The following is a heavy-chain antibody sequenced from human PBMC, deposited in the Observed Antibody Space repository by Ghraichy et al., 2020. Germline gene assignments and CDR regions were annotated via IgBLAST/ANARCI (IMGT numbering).Heavy chain of an antibody. CDR1: GGSFSGYY. CDR2: INHSGST. CDR3: ARGRTQRKISYSNYPRGFDP. Sequence: SETLSLTCAVYGGSFSGYYWSWIRQPPGKGLEWIGEINHSGSTNYNPSLKSRVTISVDTSKNQFSLKLSSVTAADTAVYYCARGRTQRKISYSNYPRGFDPWGQGTLVTVSS. V-gene: IGHV4-34*01. D-gene: IGHD4-11*01. J-gene: IGHJ5*02.